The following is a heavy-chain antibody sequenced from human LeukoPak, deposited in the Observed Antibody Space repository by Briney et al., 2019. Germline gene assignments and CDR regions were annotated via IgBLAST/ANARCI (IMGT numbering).Heavy chain of an antibody. CDR1: GFTFSSYA. CDR2: ISYDGSNK. CDR3: ARDIETGTLDY. Sequence: GRSLRLSCAASGFTFSSYAMHWVRQVPGKGLEWVAVISYDGSNKYYADSVKGRFTISRDNSKNTLYLQMNSLRAEDTAVYYCARDIETGTLDYWGQGTLVTVSS. J-gene: IGHJ4*02. V-gene: IGHV3-30-3*01. D-gene: IGHD1-7*01.